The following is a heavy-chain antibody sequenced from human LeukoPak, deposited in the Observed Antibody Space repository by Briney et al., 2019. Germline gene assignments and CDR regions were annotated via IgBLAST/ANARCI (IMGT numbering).Heavy chain of an antibody. J-gene: IGHJ4*02. CDR1: GYTFTSYG. CDR3: ARETYYYDSSGYPPLGY. V-gene: IGHV1-18*01. CDR2: ISAYNGNT. Sequence: ASVKVSCKASGYTFTSYGISWVRQAPGQGLEWMGWISAYNGNTNYAQKLQGRVTMTTDTSTSTAYMELRSLRSDDTAVYYCARETYYYDSSGYPPLGYWGQGTLVTVSS. D-gene: IGHD3-22*01.